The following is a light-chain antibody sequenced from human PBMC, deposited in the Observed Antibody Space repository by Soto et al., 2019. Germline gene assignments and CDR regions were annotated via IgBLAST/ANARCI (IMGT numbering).Light chain of an antibody. CDR2: DVS. CDR3: NSYTNTGTWV. Sequence: QSVLTQSASVSGSPGQSITISCTGTNSDVGGYNYVSWYQQHPGKAPKLIIYDVSNWPSGVSNRFSGSKSGDTASLTISGLQAEDEGDYYCNSYTNTGTWVFGGGTKVTVL. CDR1: NSDVGGYNY. V-gene: IGLV2-14*01. J-gene: IGLJ3*02.